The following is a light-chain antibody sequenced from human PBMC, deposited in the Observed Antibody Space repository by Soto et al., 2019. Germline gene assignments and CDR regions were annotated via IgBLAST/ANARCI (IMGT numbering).Light chain of an antibody. V-gene: IGLV2-14*01. CDR3: SSYTASSTLL. CDR2: EVS. CDR1: NSDVGRYNY. Sequence: QSVLTQPASVSGSPGRSITISCTGTNSDVGRYNYVSWYQQYPGKAPKLLISEVSNRPSGVSNRFSGSKSGNTASLTISGLQADDEADYYCSSYTASSTLLFGTGTKLTVL. J-gene: IGLJ1*01.